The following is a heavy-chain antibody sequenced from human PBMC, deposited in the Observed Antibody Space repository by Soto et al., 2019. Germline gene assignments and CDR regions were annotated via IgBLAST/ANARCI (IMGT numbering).Heavy chain of an antibody. J-gene: IGHJ6*02. D-gene: IGHD6-6*01. CDR2: IFHSGST. CDR3: AREGAAPYYYYGMDV. CDR1: GGSIRSNNW. Sequence: SETLSLTCAVSGGSIRSNNWWSWVRQPPGKGLEWIGEIFHSGSTNYNPSLKTRVTISVDKSKNQFSLKLSSVTAADTAVYYCAREGAAPYYYYGMDVWGQGTTVTVSS. V-gene: IGHV4-4*02.